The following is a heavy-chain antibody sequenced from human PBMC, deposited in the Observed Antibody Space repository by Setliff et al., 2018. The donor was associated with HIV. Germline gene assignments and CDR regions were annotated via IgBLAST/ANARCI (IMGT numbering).Heavy chain of an antibody. CDR2: IYHSGST. CDR1: GFSISSGYY. CDR3: ARRNVVVPAALDY. D-gene: IGHD2-2*01. V-gene: IGHV4-38-2*01. J-gene: IGHJ4*02. Sequence: ASETLSLTCAVSGFSISSGYYWGWIRQPPGKGLEWIGIIYHSGSTYYNPSLKSRVTISVDTSKNQFSLKLSSVTAADTAVYYCARRNVVVPAALDYWGQGTLVTVSS.